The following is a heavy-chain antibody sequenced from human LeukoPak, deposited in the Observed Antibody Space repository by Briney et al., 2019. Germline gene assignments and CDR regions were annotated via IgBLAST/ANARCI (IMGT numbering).Heavy chain of an antibody. V-gene: IGHV1-69*05. Sequence: SVKVSCKASRGTFSSYAISWVRQAPGQGLEWMGRIIPIFGTANYAQKFQGRVTITTDESTSTAYMELSSLRSEDTAVYYCATHKSSSWRNNWFDPWGQGTLVTVSS. D-gene: IGHD6-13*01. CDR2: IIPIFGTA. CDR3: ATHKSSSWRNNWFDP. CDR1: RGTFSSYA. J-gene: IGHJ5*02.